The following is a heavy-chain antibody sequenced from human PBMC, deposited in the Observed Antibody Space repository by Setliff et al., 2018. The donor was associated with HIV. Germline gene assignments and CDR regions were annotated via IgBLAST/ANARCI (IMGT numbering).Heavy chain of an antibody. CDR3: ARHRRYCSGGSCSDAFDI. CDR1: GYSISSGYY. CDR2: IYHSGST. V-gene: IGHV4-38-2*01. J-gene: IGHJ3*02. Sequence: PSETLSLTCAVSGYSISSGYYWGWIRQPPGKGLEWIGGIYHSGSTYYNPSLKSRVTISVDTSKNQFSLKLSSVTAADTAVYYCARHRRYCSGGSCSDAFDIWGQGTMVTVSS. D-gene: IGHD2-15*01.